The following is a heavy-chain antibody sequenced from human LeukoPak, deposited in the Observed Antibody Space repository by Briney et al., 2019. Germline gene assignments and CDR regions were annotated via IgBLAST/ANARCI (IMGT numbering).Heavy chain of an antibody. D-gene: IGHD1-1*01. CDR3: ARNWYNWNDNGWFDP. Sequence: ASVKVSCKASGYTFTGYYMHWVRQAPGQGLEWMGWINPNSSGTNYAQKFQGRVTMTRDTSISTAYMELSRLRSDDTAVYYCARNWYNWNDNGWFDPWGQGTLVTVSS. CDR1: GYTFTGYY. CDR2: INPNSSGT. J-gene: IGHJ5*02. V-gene: IGHV1-2*02.